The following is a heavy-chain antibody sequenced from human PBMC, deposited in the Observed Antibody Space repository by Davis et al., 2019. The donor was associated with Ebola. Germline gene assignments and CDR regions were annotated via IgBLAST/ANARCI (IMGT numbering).Heavy chain of an antibody. Sequence: GESLKISCPASGFTFGDYAMSWFRQAPGKGLEWVGFIRSKAYGGTTEYAASVKGRFTISRDDSKSIAYLQMNSLKTEDTAVYYCTSIRFLEGMDVWGKGTTVTVSS. CDR1: GFTFGDYA. CDR3: TSIRFLEGMDV. CDR2: IRSKAYGGTT. D-gene: IGHD3-3*01. J-gene: IGHJ6*04. V-gene: IGHV3-49*03.